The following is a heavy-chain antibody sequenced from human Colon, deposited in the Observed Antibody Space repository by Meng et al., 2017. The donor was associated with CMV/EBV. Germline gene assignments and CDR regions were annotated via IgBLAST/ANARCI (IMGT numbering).Heavy chain of an antibody. J-gene: IGHJ6*02. V-gene: IGHV3-23*01. CDR3: ARIFGHAAGHYYHALDV. CDR1: EFTFSNYA. CDR2: ISDSGDRT. D-gene: IGHD3-3*01. Sequence: GGSLRLSCVGSEFTFSNYAMSWVRRAPGRGLEAVSSISDSGDRTYYEDSVRGRFTISRDNSKDTLYLQMNSLRAEDTAIYYCARIFGHAAGHYYHALDVWGQGTTVTVSS.